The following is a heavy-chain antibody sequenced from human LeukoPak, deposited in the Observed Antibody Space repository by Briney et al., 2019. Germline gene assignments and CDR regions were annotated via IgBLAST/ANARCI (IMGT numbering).Heavy chain of an antibody. V-gene: IGHV1-2*02. J-gene: IGHJ1*01. CDR1: GYTFTDYY. Sequence: ASVKVSCKASGYTFTDYYLHWVRQAPGQGLEWMGWIHPNSGGTNYAQKFQGRVAMTRDTSISTAYMELSSLRSDNTAVYYCARLAAVPGWGQGTLVTVSS. CDR3: ARLAAVPG. CDR2: IHPNSGGT. D-gene: IGHD6-19*01.